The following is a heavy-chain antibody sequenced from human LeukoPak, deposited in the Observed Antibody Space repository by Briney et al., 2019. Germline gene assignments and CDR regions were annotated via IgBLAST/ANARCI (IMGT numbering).Heavy chain of an antibody. V-gene: IGHV1-46*01. CDR2: INPSGGST. Sequence: SVKVSCKASGYTFTSYYMHWVRQAPGQGLEWMGIINPSGGSTSYAQKFQGRVTMTRDMSTSTVYMELSSLRSEDTAVYYCARARSGYTAKGAFDIWGQGTMVTVSS. D-gene: IGHD5-12*01. CDR3: ARARSGYTAKGAFDI. J-gene: IGHJ3*02. CDR1: GYTFTSYY.